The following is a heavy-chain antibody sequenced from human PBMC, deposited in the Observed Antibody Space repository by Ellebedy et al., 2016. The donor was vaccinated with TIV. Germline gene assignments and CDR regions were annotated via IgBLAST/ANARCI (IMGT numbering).Heavy chain of an antibody. CDR1: GFTFGVDG. CDR3: SRDFWRLPFNY. D-gene: IGHD3-3*01. V-gene: IGHV3-49*03. CDR2: IRGKAYGGTA. J-gene: IGHJ4*02. Sequence: GESLKISCTASGFTFGVDGMSWYRQAPGKGLEWIAFIRGKAYGGTAEYAASVRGRFSVSRDDFNSIIYLQMNSLRPEDTGMYYRSRDFWRLPFNYWGQGTLVTVYS.